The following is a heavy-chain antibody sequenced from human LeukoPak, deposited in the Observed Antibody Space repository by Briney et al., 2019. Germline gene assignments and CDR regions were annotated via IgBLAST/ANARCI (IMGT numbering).Heavy chain of an antibody. V-gene: IGHV3-21*06. CDR2: ISNTYSAI. J-gene: IGHJ4*02. CDR3: ARDPTSDRFQYFDF. Sequence: GGSLRLSCAASGFSVSNYGVNWVRQAPGKGLEWVSCISNTYSAIYYADSVKGRFTVSRVNAKNSVYLQMNSLTVEDTAVYYCARDPTSDRFQYFDFWGQGALVTVSS. CDR1: GFSVSNYG. D-gene: IGHD2-21*02.